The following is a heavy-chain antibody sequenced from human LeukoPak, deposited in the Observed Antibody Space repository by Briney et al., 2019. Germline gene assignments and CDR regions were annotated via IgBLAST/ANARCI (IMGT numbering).Heavy chain of an antibody. V-gene: IGHV4-39*01. Sequence: SETLSLTCAVSGASISGSNYYWGWIRQPPGKGLEWIGNIYSSGSTYYNASLQSRVTMSIDTSKNQFSLRLNSVTAADTAMYYCAKSGGYGLIDYWGQGTRVTVSS. CDR3: AKSGGYGLIDY. D-gene: IGHD1-26*01. J-gene: IGHJ4*02. CDR1: GASISGSNYY. CDR2: IYSSGST.